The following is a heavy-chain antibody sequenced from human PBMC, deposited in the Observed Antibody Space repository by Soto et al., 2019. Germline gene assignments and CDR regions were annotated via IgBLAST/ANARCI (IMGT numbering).Heavy chain of an antibody. CDR3: TKDTFGGRDS. CDR2: INPESTTI. J-gene: IGHJ4*02. D-gene: IGHD2-15*01. Sequence: EAQLVEAGGGLVQPGGSLRLSCTGSGIDLSIYWMHWVRQAPGKGLVWVSRINPESTTISYAYSVKVRFTISRDNAENTLFMHMNSLSDEDTGVYYCTKDTFGGRDSWGQGTLVTVSS. CDR1: GIDLSIYW. V-gene: IGHV3-74*01.